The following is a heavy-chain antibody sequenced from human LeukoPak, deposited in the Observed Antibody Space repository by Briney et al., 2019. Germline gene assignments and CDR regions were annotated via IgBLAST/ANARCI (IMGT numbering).Heavy chain of an antibody. V-gene: IGHV3-48*01. Sequence: GGSLRLSCAAAGFTFSDYGMNWVRQAPGKGLEWVSYISASSSTIYYADSVKGRFTISRDNAKNSLFLQMNSLRAEDTAVYYCARGFHRYSYDSGAYSIYWGQGTLVTVSS. D-gene: IGHD3-22*01. CDR1: GFTFSDYG. CDR2: ISASSSTI. J-gene: IGHJ4*02. CDR3: ARGFHRYSYDSGAYSIY.